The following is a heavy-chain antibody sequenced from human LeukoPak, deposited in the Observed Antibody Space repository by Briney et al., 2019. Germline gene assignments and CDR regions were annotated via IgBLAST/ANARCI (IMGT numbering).Heavy chain of an antibody. V-gene: IGHV3-21*01. CDR2: ISSSSSYI. D-gene: IGHD1-1*01. Sequence: GGSLRLSCAASGFTFSSYSMNWVRQAPGKGLEWVSSISSSSSYIYYADSVKGRFTISRDNAKNTLYLQMNSLRAEDTAVYYCASEGTTGTTWGPDYWGQGTLVTVSS. CDR1: GFTFSSYS. J-gene: IGHJ4*02. CDR3: ASEGTTGTTWGPDY.